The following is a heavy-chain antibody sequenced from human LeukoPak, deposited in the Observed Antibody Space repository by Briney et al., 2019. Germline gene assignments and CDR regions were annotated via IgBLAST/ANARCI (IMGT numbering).Heavy chain of an antibody. Sequence: ASVKVSCKASGYTFTSYGISWVRQAPGQGLEWMGWISAYNGNTNYAQKLQGRVTMTTDTSTSTAYMELSSLRSEDTAVYYCASRKQSDAFDIWGQGTMVTVSS. J-gene: IGHJ3*02. CDR3: ASRKQSDAFDI. CDR2: ISAYNGNT. D-gene: IGHD1-14*01. V-gene: IGHV1-18*01. CDR1: GYTFTSYG.